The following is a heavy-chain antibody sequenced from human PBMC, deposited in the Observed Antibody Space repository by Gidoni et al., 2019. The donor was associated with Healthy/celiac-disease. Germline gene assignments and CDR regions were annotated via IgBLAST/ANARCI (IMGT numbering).Heavy chain of an antibody. CDR1: GFTFSSYG. CDR3: ARDFATVPDY. D-gene: IGHD4-17*01. V-gene: IGHV3-33*01. J-gene: IGHJ4*02. Sequence: QVQLVESGGGVVQPGRSLRLSCEASGFTFSSYGLHWVRQAPGKGLEWVAVIWYDGSNKYYADSVKGRFTISRDNSKNTLYLQMNSLRAEDTAVYYCARDFATVPDYWGQGTLVTVSS. CDR2: IWYDGSNK.